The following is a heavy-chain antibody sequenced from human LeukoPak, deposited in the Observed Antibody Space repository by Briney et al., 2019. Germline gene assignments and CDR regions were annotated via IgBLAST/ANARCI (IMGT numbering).Heavy chain of an antibody. D-gene: IGHD3-3*01. Sequence: PGGSLRLSCAASGFTFSNYAMSWVRQAPGKGLEWVSAMSGSGSSTWYADSVKGRLTISRDNSKNTLFLQMNSLRAEDTAVYYCAKDRSFDGMDVWGQGTTVTVSS. CDR1: GFTFSNYA. V-gene: IGHV3-23*01. CDR3: AKDRSFDGMDV. CDR2: MSGSGSST. J-gene: IGHJ6*02.